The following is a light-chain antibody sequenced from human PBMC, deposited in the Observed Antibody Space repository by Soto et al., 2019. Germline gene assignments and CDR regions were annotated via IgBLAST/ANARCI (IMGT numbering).Light chain of an antibody. CDR2: GTS. CDR1: QSINSAY. J-gene: IGKJ2*01. Sequence: EIVLTQSPSTLSLPPGERATLSCRTSQSINSAYLAWNQHKPGQAPRLLIFGTSTRATGIPDRFSGSGSGTDFTFTISRLEPEDCAVYYCQQFGGSVYIFGQGTKVDIK. CDR3: QQFGGSVYI. V-gene: IGKV3-20*01.